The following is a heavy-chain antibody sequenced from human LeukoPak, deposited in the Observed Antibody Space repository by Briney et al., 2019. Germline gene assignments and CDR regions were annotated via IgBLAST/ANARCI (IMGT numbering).Heavy chain of an antibody. CDR3: ARRAGPRYYYYYGMDV. Sequence: PSETLSLTCTVSGGSISSYYWSWIRQPPGKGLEWIGSIYYSGSTYYNPSLKSRVTISVDTSKNQFSLKLSSATAADTAVYYCARRAGPRYYYYYGMDVWGQGTTVTVSS. J-gene: IGHJ6*02. CDR1: GGSISSYY. CDR2: IYYSGST. V-gene: IGHV4-39*07.